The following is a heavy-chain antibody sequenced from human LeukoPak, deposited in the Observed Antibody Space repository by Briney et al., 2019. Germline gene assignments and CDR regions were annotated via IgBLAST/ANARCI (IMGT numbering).Heavy chain of an antibody. CDR2: ISGSGGST. CDR3: AKHFHYDSSGYRDYFDY. D-gene: IGHD3-22*01. CDR1: GFTFSSYA. V-gene: IGHV3-23*01. Sequence: GGSLRLSCAASGFTFSSYAMSWVRQAPGKGLEWVSAISGSGGSTYYADSVKGRFTISRDNSKNTLYLQMNSLRAEDTAVYYCAKHFHYDSSGYRDYFDYWGQGTLVTVSS. J-gene: IGHJ4*02.